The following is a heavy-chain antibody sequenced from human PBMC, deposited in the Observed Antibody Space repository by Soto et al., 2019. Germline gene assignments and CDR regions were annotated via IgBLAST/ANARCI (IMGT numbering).Heavy chain of an antibody. CDR1: GYTFTSYD. D-gene: IGHD3-10*01. CDR2: MNPNSGNT. CDR3: ARGLLRGVSYDYYGMDV. J-gene: IGHJ6*02. V-gene: IGHV1-8*01. Sequence: QVQLVQSGAEVKKPGASVKVSCKASGYTFTSYDINWVRQATGQGLEWMGWMNPNSGNTGYAQKFQGRVNMTRNTSISTAYMELSSLRSEDTAVYYCARGLLRGVSYDYYGMDVWGQGTTVTVSS.